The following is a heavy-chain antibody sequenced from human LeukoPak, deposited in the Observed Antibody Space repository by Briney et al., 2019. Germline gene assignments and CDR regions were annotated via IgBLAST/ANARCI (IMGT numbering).Heavy chain of an antibody. J-gene: IGHJ6*02. Sequence: GGSLRLSCAASGFTFSSYGIHWVRQAPGKGLEWVAVIWFDGSNKYYADSVKGRSTISRDNSKNTLYLQMNSLRAEDTAVYYCSRERDSSSWYDYYYYYGMDVWGQGTTVTVSS. D-gene: IGHD6-13*01. CDR3: SRERDSSSWYDYYYYYGMDV. CDR2: IWFDGSNK. V-gene: IGHV3-33*01. CDR1: GFTFSSYG.